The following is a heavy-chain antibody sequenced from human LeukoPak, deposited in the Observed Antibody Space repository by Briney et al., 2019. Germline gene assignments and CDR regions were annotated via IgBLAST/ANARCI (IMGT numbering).Heavy chain of an antibody. CDR2: ISYDGSNK. J-gene: IGHJ4*02. V-gene: IGHV3-30*04. CDR3: ARDTVHSSSSYYFDY. Sequence: PGGSLRLSCAASGFTFSSYAMHWVRQAPGKGLEWVAVISYDGSNKYYADSVKGRFTISRDNSKNTLYLQMNSLRAEDTAVYYCARDTVHSSSSYYFDYWGQGTLVTVSS. CDR1: GFTFSSYA. D-gene: IGHD6-13*01.